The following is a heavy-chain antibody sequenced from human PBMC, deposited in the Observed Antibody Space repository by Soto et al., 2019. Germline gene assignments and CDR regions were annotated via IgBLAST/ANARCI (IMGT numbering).Heavy chain of an antibody. CDR1: GITISNYP. V-gene: IGHV3-23*01. D-gene: IGHD3-22*01. CDR2: ISGSGDRT. Sequence: EVQLLESGGGLVQPGGSLRLSCAASGITISNYPMSWVRQAPGKGLDWVSGISGSGDRTYYADSAKGRFTISKAISKNSLSLQLDNLGVEDTAVYFCVKDDGGYPSTAPHWGQGTLVTVSS. J-gene: IGHJ1*01. CDR3: VKDDGGYPSTAPH.